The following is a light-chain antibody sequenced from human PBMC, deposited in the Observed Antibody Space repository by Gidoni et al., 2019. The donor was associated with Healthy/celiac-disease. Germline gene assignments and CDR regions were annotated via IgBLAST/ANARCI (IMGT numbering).Light chain of an antibody. CDR3: QQYDNLPPLIT. J-gene: IGKJ5*01. CDR1: QDISNY. CDR2: DAS. Sequence: DIQMTQSPSSLSASVGDRVTITCQASQDISNYLNWYQQKPGKAPKLLIYDASHLETGVPSRFSGSGSGTDFTFTISSLQPEDIATYYCQQYDNLPPLITFGQGTRLEIK. V-gene: IGKV1-33*01.